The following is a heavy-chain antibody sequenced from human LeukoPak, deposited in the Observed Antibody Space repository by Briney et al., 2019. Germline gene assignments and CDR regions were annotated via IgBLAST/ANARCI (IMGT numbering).Heavy chain of an antibody. V-gene: IGHV4-34*01. CDR3: VRGFSGGVEDY. D-gene: IGHD3-10*01. CDR2: IKPGGII. J-gene: IGHJ4*02. CDR1: GGSLTGHY. Sequence: PSETLSLTCAVHGGSLTGHYLSWIRQPPGEGLEWIGEIKPGGIINYNPSVKSLVTISKDTSKTQLLVNWNSATAADAAVYYCVRGFSGGVEDYWGQGAVVTVS.